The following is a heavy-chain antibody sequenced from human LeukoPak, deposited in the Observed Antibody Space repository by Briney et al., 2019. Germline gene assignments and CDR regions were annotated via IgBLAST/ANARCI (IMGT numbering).Heavy chain of an antibody. Sequence: SETLSLTCAVYGVSFSCYYWSWIRQPPGKGLEWIGEINHSGSTNYNPSLKSRVTISVDTSKNQFSLKLSSVTAADTAVYYCARGAWTGTTYFSGKIDYWGQGTLVTVSS. V-gene: IGHV4-34*01. CDR3: ARGAWTGTTYFSGKIDY. J-gene: IGHJ4*02. D-gene: IGHD1-7*01. CDR2: INHSGST. CDR1: GVSFSCYY.